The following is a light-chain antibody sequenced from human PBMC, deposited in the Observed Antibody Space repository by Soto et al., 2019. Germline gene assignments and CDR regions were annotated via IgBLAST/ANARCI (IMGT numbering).Light chain of an antibody. Sequence: QSALTQPASVSGSPGLSIAISRTGTSRDVGGYNSVSWYQQQPGKVPKLMIYDVSNRPSGVSNRFSGSKSGNTASLTISGLQAEDEGDYYCSSYTTGGSYVFGTGTKVTVL. CDR3: SSYTTGGSYV. J-gene: IGLJ1*01. CDR1: SRDVGGYNS. CDR2: DVS. V-gene: IGLV2-14*01.